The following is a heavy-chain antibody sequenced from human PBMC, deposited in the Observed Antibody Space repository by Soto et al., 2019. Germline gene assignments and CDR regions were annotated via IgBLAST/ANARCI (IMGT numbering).Heavy chain of an antibody. V-gene: IGHV4-4*02. D-gene: IGHD2-2*01. CDR3: ARGRVPAAWGDLDV. Sequence: SETLSLTCAVSSGSISSSNWWSWVRQPPGKGLEWIGEIYHSGSTNYNPSLKSRVTISVDKSKNQFSLKLSSVTAADTAVYYCARGRVPAAWGDLDVWGKGTTVTVSS. CDR1: SGSISSSNW. CDR2: IYHSGST. J-gene: IGHJ6*04.